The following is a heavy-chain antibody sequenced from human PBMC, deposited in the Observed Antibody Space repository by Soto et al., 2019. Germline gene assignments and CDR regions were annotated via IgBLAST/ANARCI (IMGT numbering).Heavy chain of an antibody. CDR2: INPNSGGT. Sequence: GASVKVSCKASGYTFTGYYMRWVRQAPGQGLEWMGWINPNSGGTNYAQKFQGWVTMTRDTSISTAYMELSRLRSDDTAVYYCARDRRVNYDSSGYPLPYYYYYGMDVWGQGTTVTVSS. CDR3: ARDRRVNYDSSGYPLPYYYYYGMDV. CDR1: GYTFTGYY. J-gene: IGHJ6*02. D-gene: IGHD3-22*01. V-gene: IGHV1-2*04.